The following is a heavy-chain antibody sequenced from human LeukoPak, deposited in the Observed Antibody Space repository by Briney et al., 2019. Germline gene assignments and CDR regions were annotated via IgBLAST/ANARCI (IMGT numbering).Heavy chain of an antibody. Sequence: PGGSLRLSCAASGFTFSSYSMNWVRQAPGKGLEWVSYISSSSSTIYYADSVKGRFTISRDNAKNSLYLQMNSLRAEDTAVYYCAREAPSYGSGSYYYYYYMDVWGKGTTVTISS. CDR1: GFTFSSYS. V-gene: IGHV3-48*01. CDR2: ISSSSSTI. CDR3: AREAPSYGSGSYYYYYYMDV. J-gene: IGHJ6*03. D-gene: IGHD3-10*01.